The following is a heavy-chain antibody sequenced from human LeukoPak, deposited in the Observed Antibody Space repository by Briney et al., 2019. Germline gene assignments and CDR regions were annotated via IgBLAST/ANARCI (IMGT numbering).Heavy chain of an antibody. CDR3: AKDGLYCTNGVYYSHPPFDY. D-gene: IGHD2-8*01. CDR1: GFTFSSYA. CDR2: ISGSGGST. Sequence: GGSLRLSCAASGFTFSSYAMSWVRQAPGKGLEWVSAISGSGGSTYYADSVKGRFTISRDNSKNTLYLQMNSLRAEDTAVYYCAKDGLYCTNGVYYSHPPFDYWGQGTLVTVSS. J-gene: IGHJ4*02. V-gene: IGHV3-23*01.